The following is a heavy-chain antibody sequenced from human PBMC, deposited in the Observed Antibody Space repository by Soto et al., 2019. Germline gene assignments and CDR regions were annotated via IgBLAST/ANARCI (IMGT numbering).Heavy chain of an antibody. V-gene: IGHV3-33*01. D-gene: IGHD3-22*01. Sequence: TGGSLRLSCAASGFTFSSYGMHWVRQAPGKGLEWVAVIWYDGSNKYYADSVKGRFTISRDNSKNTLYLQMNSLRAEDTAVYYCARDPRRYYDSSGYYEDGAFDIWGQGTMVTVSS. J-gene: IGHJ3*02. CDR3: ARDPRRYYDSSGYYEDGAFDI. CDR2: IWYDGSNK. CDR1: GFTFSSYG.